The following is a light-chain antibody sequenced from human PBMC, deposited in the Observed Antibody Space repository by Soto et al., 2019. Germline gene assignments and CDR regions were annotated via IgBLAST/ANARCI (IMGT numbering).Light chain of an antibody. CDR2: GSS. Sequence: EVVLTQSPGTLSLSPGERATLSCRASENVSNNYLAWYQQKPGQAPRLLIFGSSDRAAGIPDRFSGSGSGTDFPPTISRLEPEDSAVYYCQQYGSSPPYTFGQGTKLEIK. CDR1: ENVSNNY. CDR3: QQYGSSPPYT. J-gene: IGKJ2*01. V-gene: IGKV3-20*01.